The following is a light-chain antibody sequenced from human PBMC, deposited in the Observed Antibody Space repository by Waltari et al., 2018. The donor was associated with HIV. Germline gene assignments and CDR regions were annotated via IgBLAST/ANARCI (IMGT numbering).Light chain of an antibody. Sequence: FMLTQPHSVSESPGKTVTIHCTRSSGSIASNYVQWYQQRTGSAPATVIYEDSHRPSGVPDRVSGSIDRCSNSASLAISGLQTEDEADYYGQSYHTAWVFGGGTKLTVL. CDR1: SGSIASNY. CDR3: QSYHTAWV. CDR2: EDS. J-gene: IGLJ3*02. V-gene: IGLV6-57*04.